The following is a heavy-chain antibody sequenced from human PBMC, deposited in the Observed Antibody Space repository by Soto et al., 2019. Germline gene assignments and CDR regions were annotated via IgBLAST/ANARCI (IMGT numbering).Heavy chain of an antibody. CDR3: ARAVAGSGFDL. D-gene: IGHD6-19*01. CDR1: GDSVSSNTAA. V-gene: IGHV6-1*01. J-gene: IGHJ4*02. CDR2: TYYRSNWRH. Sequence: SQTLSLTCVISGDSVSSNTAAWNWIRSSPSRGLEWLGRTYYRSNWRHDYAVSVKSRITVNPDTSKNHFSLQLNSVTPDDTAVYYCARAVAGSGFDLWGQGTLVTVP.